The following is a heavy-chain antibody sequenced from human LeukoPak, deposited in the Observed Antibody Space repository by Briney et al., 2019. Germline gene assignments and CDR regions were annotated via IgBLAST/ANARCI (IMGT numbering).Heavy chain of an antibody. CDR3: ARESSGWYRIDY. Sequence: PGGSLRLSCAASGFTFSSYSMNWVRQAPGKGLEWVSYISSSNSYIYYADSVKGRFTISRDNAKNSLYLQMNSLRAEDTAVYYCARESSGWYRIDYWGQGTLVTVSS. CDR2: ISSSNSYI. D-gene: IGHD6-19*01. CDR1: GFTFSSYS. V-gene: IGHV3-21*01. J-gene: IGHJ4*02.